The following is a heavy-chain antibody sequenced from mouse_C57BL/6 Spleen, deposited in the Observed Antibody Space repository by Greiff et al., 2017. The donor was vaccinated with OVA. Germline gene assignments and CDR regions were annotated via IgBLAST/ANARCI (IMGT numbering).Heavy chain of an antibody. CDR1: GYTFTSYW. V-gene: IGHV1-72*01. Sequence: QVQLQQPGAELVKPGASVKLSCKASGYTFTSYWMHWVKQRPGRGLEWIGRIDPNSGGTKYNEKFKSKATLTVDKPSSTAYMQRSSLTSEDSAVYYCARSGYSNYDYYFDYWGQGTTLTVSS. J-gene: IGHJ2*01. CDR3: ARSGYSNYDYYFDY. D-gene: IGHD2-5*01. CDR2: IDPNSGGT.